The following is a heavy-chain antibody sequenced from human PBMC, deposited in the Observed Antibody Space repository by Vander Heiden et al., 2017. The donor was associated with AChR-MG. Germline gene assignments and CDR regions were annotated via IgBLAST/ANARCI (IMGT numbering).Heavy chain of an antibody. CDR3: ARGSVSEDYGSGSYYIDY. V-gene: IGHV3-30-3*01. Sequence: QVQLVESGGGVVQPGRSLRLPCAASGFTFSSYAMHWVRQAPGKGLEWVAVISYDGSNKYYADSVKGRFTISRDNSKNTLYLQMNSLRAEDTAVYYCARGSVSEDYGSGSYYIDYWGQGTLVTVSS. CDR1: GFTFSSYA. J-gene: IGHJ4*02. CDR2: ISYDGSNK. D-gene: IGHD3-10*01.